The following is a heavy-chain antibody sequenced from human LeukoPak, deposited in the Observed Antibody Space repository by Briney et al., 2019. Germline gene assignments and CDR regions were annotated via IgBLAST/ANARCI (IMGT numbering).Heavy chain of an antibody. CDR3: ARGGRDGYNFGSGFDY. V-gene: IGHV1-46*01. D-gene: IGHD5-24*01. CDR1: GYTFTSYY. CDR2: INPSGGST. Sequence: ASVKVSCKASGYTFTSYYMHWVRQAPGQGLEWMGIINPSGGSTSYAQKFQGRVTMTRDASTSTVYMELRSLRSEDTAVYYCARGGRDGYNFGSGFDYWGQGTLVTVSS. J-gene: IGHJ4*02.